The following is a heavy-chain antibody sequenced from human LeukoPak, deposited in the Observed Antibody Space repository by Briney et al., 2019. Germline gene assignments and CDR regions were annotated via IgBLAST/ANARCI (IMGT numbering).Heavy chain of an antibody. CDR1: GGSISSSSYY. Sequence: SETLSLTCTVSGGSISSSSYYWGWIRQPPGKGLEWIGSIYYSGSTYYNPSLKSRVTISVDTSKNQFSLKLSSVTAADTAVYYCARGFRHPLRVGFGELLYYYYYMDVWGKGTTVTVSS. CDR3: ARGFRHPLRVGFGELLYYYYYMDV. V-gene: IGHV4-39*07. J-gene: IGHJ6*03. CDR2: IYYSGST. D-gene: IGHD3-10*01.